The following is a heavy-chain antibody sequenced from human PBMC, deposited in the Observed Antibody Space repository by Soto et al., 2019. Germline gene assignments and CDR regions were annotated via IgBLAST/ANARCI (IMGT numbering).Heavy chain of an antibody. Sequence: QVQLQESGPGLVKPSDTLSLTCAVSGYSISSSNWWGWIRQPPGKGLEWIGYIYYSGSTYYNPSLKSRFAMSVDTSKNQFSLELSSVTAVDTAVYSCAIKNDVLAAFDIWGQGTMVTVSS. CDR3: AIKNDVLAAFDI. V-gene: IGHV4-28*01. CDR2: IYYSGST. D-gene: IGHD1-1*01. CDR1: GYSISSSNW. J-gene: IGHJ3*02.